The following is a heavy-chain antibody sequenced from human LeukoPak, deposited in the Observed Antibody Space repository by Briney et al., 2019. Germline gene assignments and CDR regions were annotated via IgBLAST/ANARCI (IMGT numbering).Heavy chain of an antibody. D-gene: IGHD4-17*01. CDR2: ISGSGGST. V-gene: IGHV3-23*01. J-gene: IGHJ4*02. CDR3: AKNPEGTVTYLFDY. Sequence: GGSLRLSCAASGFTFSSYAMSWVRQAPGKGLEWVSAISGSGGSTYYADSVKGRFTISRDNSKNTLYLQMNSLRAEDAAVYYCAKNPEGTVTYLFDYWGQGTLVTVSS. CDR1: GFTFSSYA.